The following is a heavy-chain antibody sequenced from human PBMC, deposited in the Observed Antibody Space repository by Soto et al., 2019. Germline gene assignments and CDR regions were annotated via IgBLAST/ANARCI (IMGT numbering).Heavy chain of an antibody. CDR3: AHSRRGHDYGDYVSWFAP. J-gene: IGHJ5*02. Sequence: GSGPTLVNPTQTLTLTCTFSGFSLSTSGEGVGWIRQPPGKALEWLALIYWDDDKRYSPSLKSRLTITKDTSKNQVVLTMTNMDPVDTATYYCAHSRRGHDYGDYVSWFAPWGQGTLVTVSS. CDR2: IYWDDDK. D-gene: IGHD4-17*01. V-gene: IGHV2-5*02. CDR1: GFSLSTSGEG.